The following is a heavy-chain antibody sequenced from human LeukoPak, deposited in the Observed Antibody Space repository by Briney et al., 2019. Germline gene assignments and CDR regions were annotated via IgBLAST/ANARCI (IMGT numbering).Heavy chain of an antibody. CDR2: TYYRSKWYT. V-gene: IGHV6-1*01. CDR1: GDSVSSNSAA. Sequence: SQTLSLTCAISGDSVSSNSAAWIWIRQSPSRGLEWLGRTYYRSKWYTEYAVSVKSRISINPDTSKDQFSLQLSSVNPEDAAVYYCARLGSGSNYWGQGTLVTVSS. J-gene: IGHJ4*02. D-gene: IGHD3-10*01. CDR3: ARLGSGSNY.